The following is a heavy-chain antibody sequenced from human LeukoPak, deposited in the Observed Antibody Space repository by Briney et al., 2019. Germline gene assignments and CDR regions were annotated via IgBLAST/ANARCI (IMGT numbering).Heavy chain of an antibody. J-gene: IGHJ4*02. D-gene: IGHD3-10*01. CDR1: GYTLTELS. Sequence: ASVKVSCKVSGYTLTELSMHWVRQAPGKGLEWMGGFDPEDGETIYAQKFQGRVTMTEDTSTDTAYMELSSLRSDDTAVYYCAREGGSGRPLDYWGQGTLVTVSS. CDR2: FDPEDGET. CDR3: AREGGSGRPLDY. V-gene: IGHV1-24*01.